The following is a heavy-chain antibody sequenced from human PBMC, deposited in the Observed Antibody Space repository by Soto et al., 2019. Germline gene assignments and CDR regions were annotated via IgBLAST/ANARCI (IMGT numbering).Heavy chain of an antibody. D-gene: IGHD3-9*01. Sequence: EVQLLESGGGLEQPGGSLRLSCAASGFPFSDYAMSWVRQAPGKGLEWVTTITGSSSNLYYTDSVKGRFAISRDNSRNILFRQMNSLTAEDTAVYYCAKGGAVYGLLTHDYWGQGTLVTVSS. V-gene: IGHV3-23*01. CDR3: AKGGAVYGLLTHDY. CDR2: ITGSSSNL. J-gene: IGHJ4*02. CDR1: GFPFSDYA.